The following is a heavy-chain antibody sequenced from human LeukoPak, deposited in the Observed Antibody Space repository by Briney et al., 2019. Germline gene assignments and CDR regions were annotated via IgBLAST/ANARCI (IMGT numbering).Heavy chain of an antibody. Sequence: GGSLRLSCAASGFTCSSYAMNWIRQAPGKGLEWVAYISSIRGNTIYYAHSVRGRFTISRDDAKNSLYLQMDSLRVEDTAVYYCARGYYGSGSHCCHMDVWGKGTTITVS. CDR3: ARGYYGSGSHCCHMDV. J-gene: IGHJ6*03. CDR2: ISSIRGNTI. D-gene: IGHD3-10*01. V-gene: IGHV3-48*04. CDR1: GFTCSSYA.